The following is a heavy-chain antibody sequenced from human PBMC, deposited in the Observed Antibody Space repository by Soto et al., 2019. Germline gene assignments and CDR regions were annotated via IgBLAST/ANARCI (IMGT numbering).Heavy chain of an antibody. D-gene: IGHD5-12*01. CDR2: IIPIFGTA. J-gene: IGHJ6*02. V-gene: IGHV1-69*12. CDR3: ASSGHDFLIYYGMDV. CDR1: GGTFSSYA. Sequence: QVQLVQSGAEVKKPGSSVKVSCKASGGTFSSYAISWVRQAPGQGLEWMGGIIPIFGTANYAQKFQGRVTITADEATSTAYMELSSVRSEDTAVYYCASSGHDFLIYYGMDVWGQGTTVTVSS.